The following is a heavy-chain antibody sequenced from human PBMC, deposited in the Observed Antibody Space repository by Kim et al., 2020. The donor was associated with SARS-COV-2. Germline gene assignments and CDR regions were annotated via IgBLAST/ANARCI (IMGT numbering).Heavy chain of an antibody. CDR2: INPSGGST. J-gene: IGHJ4*02. Sequence: ASVKVSCKASGYTFTSYYMHWVRQAPGQGLEWMGIINPSGGSTSYAQKFQGRVTMTRDTSTSTVYMELSSLRSEDTAVYYCARDWKTYSSGWSKFDYWGQGTLVTVSS. V-gene: IGHV1-46*01. CDR3: ARDWKTYSSGWSKFDY. CDR1: GYTFTSYY. D-gene: IGHD6-19*01.